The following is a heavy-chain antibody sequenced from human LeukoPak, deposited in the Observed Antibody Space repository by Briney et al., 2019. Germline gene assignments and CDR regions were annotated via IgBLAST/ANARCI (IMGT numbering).Heavy chain of an antibody. J-gene: IGHJ4*02. V-gene: IGHV3-21*01. D-gene: IGHD2-15*01. CDR2: ISNSDNYI. CDR3: ARVLPHSDPLDY. CDR1: GFTFSSYT. Sequence: GGSLRLSCAASGFTFSSYTMNWVRQAPGKGLEWVSSISNSDNYIYYAASVKGRFTISRDNAKNSLYLQMNSLRAEDTAVYYCARVLPHSDPLDYWGQGTLVTVSS.